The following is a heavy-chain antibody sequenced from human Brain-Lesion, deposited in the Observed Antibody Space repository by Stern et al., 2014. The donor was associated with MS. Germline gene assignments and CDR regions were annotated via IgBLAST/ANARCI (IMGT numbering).Heavy chain of an antibody. CDR1: GYIFTGYY. CDR2: INTNTGGT. J-gene: IGHJ6*02. Sequence: QVQLVQSGAEVKKPGASVKVSCKTSGYIFTGYYIHWVRQAPGQGLEWMAWINTNTGGTKYAQKFQGRVTMSRDTSISTAYLELSSLTSDDTAVYYCARDQRGITIFGVVTDYYYLGMDVWGQGTTVTVSS. V-gene: IGHV1-2*02. D-gene: IGHD3-3*01. CDR3: ARDQRGITIFGVVTDYYYLGMDV.